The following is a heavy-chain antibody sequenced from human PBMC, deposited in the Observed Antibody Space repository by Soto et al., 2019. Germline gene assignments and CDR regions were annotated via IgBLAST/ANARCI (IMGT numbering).Heavy chain of an antibody. CDR2: IYPGDSDT. D-gene: IGHD6-13*01. V-gene: IGHV5-51*01. J-gene: IGHJ5*02. Sequence: EVQLVQSGAEVKKPGESLKISCKGSGYSFTSYWIGWVRQMPGKGLEWMGIIYPGDSDTRYSPSFQGQVTISADKSISTAYLQWSSLKASDTAMYYCARGARRYSSSSDWFDPWGQGTLVTVSS. CDR3: ARGARRYSSSSDWFDP. CDR1: GYSFTSYW.